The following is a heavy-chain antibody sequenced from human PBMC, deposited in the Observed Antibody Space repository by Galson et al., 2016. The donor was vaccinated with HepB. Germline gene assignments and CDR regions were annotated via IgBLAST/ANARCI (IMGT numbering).Heavy chain of an antibody. J-gene: IGHJ4*02. CDR1: GASVSDYY. V-gene: IGHV4-4*07. CDR2: FYITGTT. Sequence: ETLSLTCSVSGASVSDYYWSWIRQSAGKGLEWVGRFYITGTTNYNPSLKSRVAMSVDTSANVFSLKLLSVTAADTAIYYCARVSPARDQWSREFYDYWGQGALVTVSS. D-gene: IGHD3-10*01. CDR3: ARVSPARDQWSREFYDY.